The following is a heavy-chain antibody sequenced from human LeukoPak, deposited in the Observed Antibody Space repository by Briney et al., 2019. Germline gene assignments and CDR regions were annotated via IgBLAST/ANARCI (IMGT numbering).Heavy chain of an antibody. Sequence: SVKVSCKASGGTFSSYAISWVRQAPGQGLEWMGGIIPIFGTANYAQKFQGRVTITADESTSTAYMELSSLRSEDTAVYYCARALRAYCGGDCYSDAFDIWGQGTMVTVSS. J-gene: IGHJ3*02. CDR1: GGTFSSYA. CDR3: ARALRAYCGGDCYSDAFDI. D-gene: IGHD2-21*02. V-gene: IGHV1-69*13. CDR2: IIPIFGTA.